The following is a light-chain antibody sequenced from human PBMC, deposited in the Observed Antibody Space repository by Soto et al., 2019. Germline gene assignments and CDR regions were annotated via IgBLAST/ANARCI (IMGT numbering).Light chain of an antibody. CDR2: ETS. Sequence: EIVMTQSPATLSVSPGERATLSCRASQRVSSNLAWCQQKPGQAPRLLIYETSTRATGVPARFSGSGSGTEFTLTITSLQSEDFAVYYCQQYYRWPITFGQGTRLEIK. J-gene: IGKJ5*01. V-gene: IGKV3-15*01. CDR1: QRVSSN. CDR3: QQYYRWPIT.